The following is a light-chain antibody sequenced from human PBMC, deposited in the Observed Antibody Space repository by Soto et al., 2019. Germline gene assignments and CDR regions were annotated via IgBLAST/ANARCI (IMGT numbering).Light chain of an antibody. CDR2: AAS. CDR3: QQTYSTPMA. Sequence: DIQMTQSPSSLSASVGDRVTVTCRAIQDVTRYLNWYQQKPGKAPELLIYAASTLQSGVPSRFSGSGSGTDFTLTISSPQPEDFATYFCQQTYSTPMAFGRGTKVDI. J-gene: IGKJ1*01. V-gene: IGKV1-39*01. CDR1: QDVTRY.